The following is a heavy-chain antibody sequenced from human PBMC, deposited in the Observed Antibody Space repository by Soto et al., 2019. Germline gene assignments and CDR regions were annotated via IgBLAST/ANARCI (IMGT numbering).Heavy chain of an antibody. Sequence: SETLSLTCTVSGGSISSGDYYWSWIRQHPGKGLEWIGYIYYSGSTYYNLSLKSRVTISVDTSKNQFSLKLSSVTAADTAVYYCARVTLDCSGGSCYPSRFDYWGQGTLVTVSS. CDR3: ARVTLDCSGGSCYPSRFDY. CDR1: GGSISSGDYY. V-gene: IGHV4-31*03. CDR2: IYYSGST. J-gene: IGHJ4*02. D-gene: IGHD2-15*01.